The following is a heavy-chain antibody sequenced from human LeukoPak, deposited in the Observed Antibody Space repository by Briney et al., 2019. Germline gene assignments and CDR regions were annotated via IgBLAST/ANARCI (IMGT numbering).Heavy chain of an antibody. CDR3: ARERKYYGSGSPGYYYYGMDV. J-gene: IGHJ6*02. Sequence: GGSLRLSCAASGFTFSSYDMHWVRQATGKGLEWVSAIGTAGDTYYPGSVKGRFTISRENAKNSLYLQMNSLRAGDTAVYYCARERKYYGSGSPGYYYYGMDVWGQGTTVTVSS. CDR2: IGTAGDT. CDR1: GFTFSSYD. D-gene: IGHD3-10*01. V-gene: IGHV3-13*01.